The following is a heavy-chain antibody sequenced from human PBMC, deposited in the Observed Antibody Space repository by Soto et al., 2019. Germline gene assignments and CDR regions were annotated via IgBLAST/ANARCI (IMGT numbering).Heavy chain of an antibody. CDR3: ARDLEGYYADL. V-gene: IGHV3-11*06. CDR2: INSRSTYT. CDR1: GFTFGDFD. Sequence: QVYLVESGGGLVKPGGSLRLSCVTSGFTFGDFDMSWMRQAPGKGLEWVSHINSRSTYTNYADSVKGRFPVSRDNAKNSLSLHMNSLRVEDTAVYYCARDLEGYYADLWGQGTLVTVSP. J-gene: IGHJ5*02. D-gene: IGHD3-22*01.